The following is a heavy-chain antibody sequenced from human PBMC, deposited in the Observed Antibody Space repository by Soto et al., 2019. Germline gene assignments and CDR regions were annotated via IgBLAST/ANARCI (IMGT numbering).Heavy chain of an antibody. CDR3: ATKEVNIAAGSNYYMDV. CDR1: GYAFTDYY. V-gene: IGHV1-46*01. Sequence: ASVKVSCKASGYAFTDYYMHWVRQAPGQGLEWMGMINPISGSTTYAQNFQGRLTMTKDTSTDTVYMELSSLRSEDTAVYYCATKEVNIAAGSNYYMDVWGKGTTVTVSS. J-gene: IGHJ6*03. D-gene: IGHD6-13*01. CDR2: INPISGST.